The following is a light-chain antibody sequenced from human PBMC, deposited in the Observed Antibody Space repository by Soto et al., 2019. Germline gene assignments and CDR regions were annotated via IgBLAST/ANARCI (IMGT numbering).Light chain of an antibody. CDR3: QKYNSAPNT. CDR2: AAS. V-gene: IGKV1-27*01. CDR1: RDISSS. J-gene: IGKJ2*01. Sequence: DVQMTQSPSSLSASVGDRVTITCRASRDISSSLAWYQQKPGKVPKLLIYAASTLHAGVQSRFSGSGSGTWFTLTINSLQPEDVATYYCQKYNSAPNTFGRGTRREIK.